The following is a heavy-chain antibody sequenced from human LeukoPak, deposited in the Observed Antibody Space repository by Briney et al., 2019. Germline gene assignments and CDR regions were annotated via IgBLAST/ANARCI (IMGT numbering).Heavy chain of an antibody. Sequence: GGSLRLSCAASGFTFDDYDMNWVRQAPGKGLEWVSDISSNSGSIGYADSVKGRFTISRDNAKNSLYLQMNSLRAEDMALYYGAKADVDTAMDPYYVDYWGQGTLVTVSS. CDR3: AKADVDTAMDPYYVDY. CDR1: GFTFDDYD. D-gene: IGHD5-18*01. CDR2: ISSNSGSI. V-gene: IGHV3-9*03. J-gene: IGHJ4*02.